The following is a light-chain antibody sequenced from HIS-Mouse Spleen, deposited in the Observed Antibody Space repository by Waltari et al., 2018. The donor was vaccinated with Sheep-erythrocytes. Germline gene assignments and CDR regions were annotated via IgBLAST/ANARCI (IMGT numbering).Light chain of an antibody. V-gene: IGKV3-11*01. CDR1: QSVSSY. J-gene: IGKJ2*01. Sequence: EIVLTQSPATLSLSPGERATLSCRASQSVSSYLAWYQQKPGQAPRLLIYDASNRATGIPARFSGSGSVTDFTLTISSLEPEDLAVYYCQQRSNWYTFGQGTKVEIK. CDR3: QQRSNWYT. CDR2: DAS.